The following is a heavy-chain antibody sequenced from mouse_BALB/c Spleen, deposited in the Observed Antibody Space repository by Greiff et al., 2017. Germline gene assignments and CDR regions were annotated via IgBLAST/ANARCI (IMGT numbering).Heavy chain of an antibody. CDR3: ARSLTMDY. V-gene: IGHV1-55*01. CDR2: IYPGSGST. J-gene: IGHJ4*01. Sequence: VQLQQPGAELVKPGTSVKLSCKASGYNFTSYWINWVKLRPGQGLEWIGDIYPGSGSTNYTERFKSKATLTVDTSSSTAYMQLGSLASEDSALYYCARSLTMDYWGQGTSVTVSS. CDR1: GYNFTSYW.